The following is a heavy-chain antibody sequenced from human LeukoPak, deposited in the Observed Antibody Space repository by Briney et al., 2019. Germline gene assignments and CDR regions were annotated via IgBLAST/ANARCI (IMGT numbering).Heavy chain of an antibody. CDR1: GYRFTDFY. V-gene: IGHV1-2*06. J-gene: IGHJ1*01. Sequence: GASVKVSCNPSGYRFTDFYIHWVRQAPGQGLEYMGRINTHNGGTVYVKKFQGRLSMTTDTSIGAAYMELQSLRSDDTAVYYCARDHDYEGLKGNYWGRGTMVTVTS. CDR3: ARDHDYEGLKGNY. D-gene: IGHD3-10*01. CDR2: INTHNGGT.